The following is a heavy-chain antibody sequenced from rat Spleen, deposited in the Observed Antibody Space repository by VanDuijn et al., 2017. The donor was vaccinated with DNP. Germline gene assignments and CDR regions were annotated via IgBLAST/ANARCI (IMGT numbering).Heavy chain of an antibody. Sequence: QVQLRQSGAELVWPGTSVRLSCKTSGYTFTGNLLNWIKQTTGQGLEWIGVVNPGSGSTTYNVRFKDRATLTVDKSSSTAFMQLSSLTPDDSAVYYCASGANGRWFAYWGQGTLVTVSS. CDR1: GYTFTGNL. CDR2: VNPGSGST. CDR3: ASGANGRWFAY. V-gene: IGHV1-47*01. D-gene: IGHD4-1*01. J-gene: IGHJ3*01.